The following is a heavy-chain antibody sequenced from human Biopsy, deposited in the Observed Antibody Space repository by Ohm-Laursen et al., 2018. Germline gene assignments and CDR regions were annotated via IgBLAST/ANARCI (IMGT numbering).Heavy chain of an antibody. J-gene: IGHJ4*02. D-gene: IGHD3-10*01. Sequence: GTLSLTCTVTDGSISNIINYWGWIRQPLGKGLEWLGIIYHTGFTDYNPSLKSRVTISVDTSNNQSSLKLSSLTAADTAVYYCARHSFGSGRDFWGQGTLVTVSS. CDR3: ARHSFGSGRDF. V-gene: IGHV4-39*01. CDR1: DGSISNIINY. CDR2: IYHTGFT.